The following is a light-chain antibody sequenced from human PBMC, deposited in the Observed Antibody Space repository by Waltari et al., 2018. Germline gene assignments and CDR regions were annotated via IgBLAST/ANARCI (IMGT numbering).Light chain of an antibody. V-gene: IGKV3-20*01. CDR1: QGVGTS. CDR3: QHYVRLPAT. Sequence: EVVLTQSPGTLSLSPGERATLACRASQGVGTSLAWYQQKPGQAPRLLSYGASRRATGIPGRFSGSGSGTDFSLTISRLEPEDFAVYYCQHYVRLPATFGQGTKVEV. CDR2: GAS. J-gene: IGKJ1*01.